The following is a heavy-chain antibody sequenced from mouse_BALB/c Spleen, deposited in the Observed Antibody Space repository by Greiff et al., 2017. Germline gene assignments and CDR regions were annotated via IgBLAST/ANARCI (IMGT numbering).Heavy chain of an antibody. CDR1: GFTFSSYT. D-gene: IGHD1-3*01. CDR2: ISSGGSYT. J-gene: IGHJ2*01. CDR3: TRDKWSDFAY. Sequence: EVKLVESGGGLVKPGGSLKLSCAASGFTFSSYTMSWVRQTPEKRLEWVATISSGGSYTYYPASVTGRFTISSDNAKNTLYLQMSSLKSEDTAMYYCTRDKWSDFAYWGQGTTLTVSA. V-gene: IGHV5-6-4*01.